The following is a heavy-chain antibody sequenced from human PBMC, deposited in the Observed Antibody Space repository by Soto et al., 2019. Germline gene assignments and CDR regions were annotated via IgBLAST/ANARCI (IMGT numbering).Heavy chain of an antibody. CDR3: AGVPAAIRIDY. J-gene: IGHJ4*02. V-gene: IGHV1-69*05. CDR2: INPIYGTA. D-gene: IGHD2-2*01. CDR1: GGTFSSYA. Sequence: SVKVSCKASGGTFSSYAISWVRQAPGQGLEWMGWINPIYGTAKYSQKFQGRVTITRDTSASTAYMELSSLRSEDTAVYYCAGVPAAIRIDYWGQGTLVTVS.